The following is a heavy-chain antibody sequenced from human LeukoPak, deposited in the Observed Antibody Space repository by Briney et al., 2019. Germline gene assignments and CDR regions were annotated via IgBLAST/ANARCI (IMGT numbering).Heavy chain of an antibody. CDR3: ARSRDGYPDY. CDR2: INPCGGST. CDR1: GYTFSSYY. D-gene: IGHD5-24*01. V-gene: IGHV1-46*01. J-gene: IGHJ4*02. Sequence: GASVTVSCKASGYTFSSYYMHWVRQAPGQGLEWMGIINPCGGSTSYAQKFQGRVTMTRDTSTSTVYMELSSLRSEDTAVYYCARSRDGYPDYWGQGTQVTVSS.